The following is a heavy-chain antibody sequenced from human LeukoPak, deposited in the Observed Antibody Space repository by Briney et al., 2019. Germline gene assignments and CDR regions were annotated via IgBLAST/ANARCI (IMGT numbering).Heavy chain of an antibody. CDR1: GFTFSSYS. J-gene: IGHJ4*02. Sequence: GGSLRLSCAASGFTFSSYSMNWVRQAPGKGLEWLSYISISSSTIYYADSVKGRFTISRDNAKNSLYLQMNSLRDEDTAVYYCARGETALTSYLHFWGQGTLVTVSS. CDR2: ISISSSTI. V-gene: IGHV3-48*02. D-gene: IGHD4-17*01. CDR3: ARGETALTSYLHF.